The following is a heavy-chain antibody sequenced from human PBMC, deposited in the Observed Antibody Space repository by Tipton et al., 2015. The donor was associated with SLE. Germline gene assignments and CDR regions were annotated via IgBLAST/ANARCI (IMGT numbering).Heavy chain of an antibody. CDR2: VHSSGST. Sequence: TLSLTCTVSGGSISSYYWSWIRQPAGKGLEWIGRVHSSGSTLYNPSLNSRVTVSVDTAKSQFSLKLSSVTAADTAVYYCARRSVIKDAYMDVWGKGTTVTVSS. CDR1: GGSISSYY. CDR3: ARRSVIKDAYMDV. V-gene: IGHV4-4*07. D-gene: IGHD2-21*01. J-gene: IGHJ6*03.